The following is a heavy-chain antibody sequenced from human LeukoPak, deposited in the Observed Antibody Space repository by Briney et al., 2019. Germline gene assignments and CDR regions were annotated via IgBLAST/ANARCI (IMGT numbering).Heavy chain of an antibody. D-gene: IGHD6-13*01. CDR1: GYTFTDYY. J-gene: IGHJ6*03. V-gene: IGHV1-2*02. Sequence: ASVTVSCKASGYTFTDYYMHWVRQAPGQGREWMGWINPNSGGTNYAQKFQGRVTMTRDTSISTAYMELSRLRSDDTAVYYCASLTGNSSSWYRLGYYYMDVWGKGTTVTVSS. CDR2: INPNSGGT. CDR3: ASLTGNSSSWYRLGYYYMDV.